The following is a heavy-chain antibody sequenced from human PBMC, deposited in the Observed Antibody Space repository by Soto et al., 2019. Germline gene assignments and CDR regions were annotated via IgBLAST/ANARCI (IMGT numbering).Heavy chain of an antibody. J-gene: IGHJ6*02. Sequence: QVQLVESGGGVVQPGRSLRLSCAASGFTFSNFGMHWVRQAPGKGLEWVAVISYDGSNRYYADSVRGRLTISRDNPKNTLYLQMNRLRVEDTAVYYCATPRRGGNYYYGMDVWGQWTTVTVSS. CDR3: ATPRRGGNYYYGMDV. CDR2: ISYDGSNR. V-gene: IGHV3-30*03. CDR1: GFTFSNFG. D-gene: IGHD3-16*01.